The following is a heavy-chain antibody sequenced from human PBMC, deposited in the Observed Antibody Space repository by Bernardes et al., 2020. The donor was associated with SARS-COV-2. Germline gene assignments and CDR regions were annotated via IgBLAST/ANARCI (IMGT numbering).Heavy chain of an antibody. J-gene: IGHJ5*02. V-gene: IGHV3-23*01. CDR1: GFTFSSYA. CDR2: ISGSGGST. Sequence: GGSLRLSCAASGFTFSSYAMSWVRQAPGKGLEWVSAISGSGGSTYYADSVKDRFTISRDNSKNTLYLQMNSQRAEDTAVYYCAKDRGAVNPNWFDPWGQGTLVTVSS. D-gene: IGHD3-10*01. CDR3: AKDRGAVNPNWFDP.